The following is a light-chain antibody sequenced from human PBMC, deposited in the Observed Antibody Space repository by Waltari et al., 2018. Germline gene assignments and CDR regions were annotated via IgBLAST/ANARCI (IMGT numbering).Light chain of an antibody. CDR2: DAS. CDR3: QQYENIPIT. J-gene: IGKJ5*01. Sequence: DIQMTQSPSSLSASVGDRFTITCQASQGISKYLNWYQQKPGKVPKLLIYDASNLERGVPSRFSGSGSGTDFTFTISGLQPEDIATYYCQQYENIPITFGQGTRLEIK. CDR1: QGISKY. V-gene: IGKV1-33*01.